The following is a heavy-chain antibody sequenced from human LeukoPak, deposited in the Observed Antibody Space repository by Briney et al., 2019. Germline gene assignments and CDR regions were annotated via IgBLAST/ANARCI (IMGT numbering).Heavy chain of an antibody. CDR1: GFTFSDYY. D-gene: IGHD5-24*01. CDR3: AKAQVSRGYRNSFDQ. Sequence: GGSLRLSCAASGFTFSDYYMSWIRQAPGKGLEWVSAISDSGGGTYYADSVKGRFTISRDNSKNTLYLQMNSLRAEDTAVYYCAKAQVSRGYRNSFDQWGQGTLVTVSS. CDR2: ISDSGGGT. J-gene: IGHJ4*02. V-gene: IGHV3-23*01.